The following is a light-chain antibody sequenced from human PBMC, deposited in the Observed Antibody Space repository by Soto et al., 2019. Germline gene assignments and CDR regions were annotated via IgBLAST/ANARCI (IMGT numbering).Light chain of an antibody. CDR2: GAS. CDR3: QQYDNWRT. CDR1: QRISRS. J-gene: IGKJ1*01. Sequence: VVMTQSPDTLSVSPGESATLSCRASQRISRSLAWYQQKPGQAPRLLIYGASSRVAGIPARFSGTGSGTEFTLTISSLQSEDFAAYYCQQYDNWRTFGQGTRWIS. V-gene: IGKV3-15*01.